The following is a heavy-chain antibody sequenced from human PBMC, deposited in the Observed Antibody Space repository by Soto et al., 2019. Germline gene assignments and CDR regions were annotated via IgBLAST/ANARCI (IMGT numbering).Heavy chain of an antibody. J-gene: IGHJ6*01. CDR1: GFTFSSYA. CDR3: ARETDYYYGMDV. CDR2: ISYDGSNK. Sequence: QVQLVESGGGVVQPGRSLRLSCAASGFTFSSYAMHWVRQAPGKGLEWVAVISYDGSNKYYADSVKGRFTISRDNSKNTLYLQMDSLRAEDTAVYYCARETDYYYGMDVW. V-gene: IGHV3-30-3*01.